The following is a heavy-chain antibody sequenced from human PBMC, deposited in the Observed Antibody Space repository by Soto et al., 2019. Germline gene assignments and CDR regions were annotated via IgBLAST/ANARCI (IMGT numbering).Heavy chain of an antibody. Sequence: ASVKVSCKSSGYTFTSYGISCVRQAPGQGLEWMGWISAYNGNTNYAQKLQGRVTMTTDTSTSTAYMELRSLRSDDTAVYYCARKDYYDSSGYYRIYAFDIWGQGTMVTVSS. J-gene: IGHJ3*02. V-gene: IGHV1-18*01. D-gene: IGHD3-22*01. CDR3: ARKDYYDSSGYYRIYAFDI. CDR2: ISAYNGNT. CDR1: GYTFTSYG.